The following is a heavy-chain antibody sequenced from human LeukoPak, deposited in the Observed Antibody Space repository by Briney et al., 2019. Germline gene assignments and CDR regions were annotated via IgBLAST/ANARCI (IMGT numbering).Heavy chain of an antibody. D-gene: IGHD6-19*01. V-gene: IGHV1-8*01. CDR1: GYTFTSYD. CDR3: ARVGFDSGWYGYYYYYGMDV. CDR2: MNPNSGNT. Sequence: ASVKASCKASGYTFTSYDINWVRQATGQGLEWMGWMNPNSGNTGYAQKFQGRVTMTRNTSISTAYMELSSLRSEDTAVYYCARVGFDSGWYGYYYYYGMDVWGQGTTVTVSS. J-gene: IGHJ6*02.